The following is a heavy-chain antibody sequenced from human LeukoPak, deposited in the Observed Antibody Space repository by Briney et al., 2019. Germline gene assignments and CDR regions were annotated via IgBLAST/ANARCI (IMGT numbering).Heavy chain of an antibody. J-gene: IGHJ4*02. Sequence: PGGSLRLSCAASGFTFSNYAMNWVRQAPGKGLEWVSAISGSGGSTYYADSVKGRFTISRDNSKNTLYLQMNSLRAEDTAVYYCAKDVDIVVVPASYFDYWGQGTLVTVSS. V-gene: IGHV3-23*01. CDR3: AKDVDIVVVPASYFDY. CDR1: GFTFSNYA. D-gene: IGHD2-2*01. CDR2: ISGSGGST.